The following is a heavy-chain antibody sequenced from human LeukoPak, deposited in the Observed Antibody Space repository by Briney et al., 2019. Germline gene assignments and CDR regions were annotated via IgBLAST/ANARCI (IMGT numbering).Heavy chain of an antibody. Sequence: GGSLRLSCGASGFTFSIYGMHWVRQAPGKGLEGVAYTRYDGGQKYYADSARGRFTISRDNSKNTLYLQMDSLRAEDTAVYYCAKVSPGRTGTTVGFDYWGQGTLVTVSS. D-gene: IGHD1-7*01. V-gene: IGHV3-30*02. CDR3: AKVSPGRTGTTVGFDY. CDR2: TRYDGGQK. J-gene: IGHJ4*02. CDR1: GFTFSIYG.